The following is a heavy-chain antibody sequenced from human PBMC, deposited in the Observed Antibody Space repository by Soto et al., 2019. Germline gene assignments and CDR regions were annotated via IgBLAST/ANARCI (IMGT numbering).Heavy chain of an antibody. J-gene: IGHJ6*02. CDR1: GFTFSSYA. CDR2: ISGSGGST. Sequence: PGGSLRLSCAASGFTFSSYAMSWVRQAPGKGLEWVSAISGSGGSTYYADSVKGRFTISRDNSKNTLYLQMNSLRAEDTAVYYCAKSGRREKWLSRMEYYYYYYGMDVWGQGSTFTVSS. V-gene: IGHV3-23*01. CDR3: AKSGRREKWLSRMEYYYYYYGMDV. D-gene: IGHD3-22*01.